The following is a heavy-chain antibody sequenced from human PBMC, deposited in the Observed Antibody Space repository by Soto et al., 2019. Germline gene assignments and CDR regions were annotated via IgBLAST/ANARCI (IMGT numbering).Heavy chain of an antibody. CDR2: INHSGST. CDR1: GGSFSGYY. Sequence: QVQLQQWGAGLLKPSETLSLTCAVYGGSFSGYYWSWIRQPPGKGLEWTGEINHSGSTNYTPSLQSRGTISVDTSKNQFSLKLRSVTAADTAVYYCARGRYSSGWAFVYWGQGTLVTVSS. V-gene: IGHV4-34*01. J-gene: IGHJ4*02. CDR3: ARGRYSSGWAFVY. D-gene: IGHD6-19*01.